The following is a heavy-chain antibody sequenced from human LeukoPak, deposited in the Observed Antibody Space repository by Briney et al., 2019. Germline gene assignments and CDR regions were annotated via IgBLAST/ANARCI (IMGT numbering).Heavy chain of an antibody. J-gene: IGHJ5*02. Sequence: ASVKVSCKASGYTFTGYYMHWVRQAPGQGLEWMGRINPNSGGTNYAQKFQGRVTMTRDTSISTAYMELSRLRSDDTAVYYCARARPRWAAADTKYKWFEPWGQGTLVTVSS. CDR3: ARARPRWAAADTKYKWFEP. D-gene: IGHD6-13*01. CDR2: INPNSGGT. V-gene: IGHV1-2*06. CDR1: GYTFTGYY.